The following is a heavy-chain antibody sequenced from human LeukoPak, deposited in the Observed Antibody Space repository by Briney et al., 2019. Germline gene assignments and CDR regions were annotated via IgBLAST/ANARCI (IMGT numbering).Heavy chain of an antibody. J-gene: IGHJ4*02. Sequence: PSETLSLTCTVSGGSISSSSYYWGWIRQPPGKGLEWIGSIYYSGSTYYNPSLKRRVTISVDTSKNQFSLKLSSVTAADTAVYYCARHPGSKARMSALYFDYWGQGTLVTVSS. CDR1: GGSISSSSYY. CDR2: IYYSGST. D-gene: IGHD2-15*01. V-gene: IGHV4-39*01. CDR3: ARHPGSKARMSALYFDY.